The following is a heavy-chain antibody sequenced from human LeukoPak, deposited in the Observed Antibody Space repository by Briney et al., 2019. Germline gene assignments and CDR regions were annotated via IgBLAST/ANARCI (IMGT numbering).Heavy chain of an antibody. CDR2: INAYNGNT. Sequence: ASVKVSCKASGYTFTSYGISWVRQAPGQGLEWMGWINAYNGNTNYAQKLQGRVTMTTDTSTSTAYMELRGLRSDDTAVYYCASSDDYSNLIYYYGMDVWGQGTTVTVSS. CDR3: ASSDDYSNLIYYYGMDV. CDR1: GYTFTSYG. D-gene: IGHD4-11*01. J-gene: IGHJ6*02. V-gene: IGHV1-18*01.